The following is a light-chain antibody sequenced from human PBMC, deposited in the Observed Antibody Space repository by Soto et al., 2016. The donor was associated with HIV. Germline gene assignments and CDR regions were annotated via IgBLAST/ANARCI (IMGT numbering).Light chain of an antibody. CDR1: NIGSKS. CDR2: DDS. V-gene: IGLV3-21*03. Sequence: SYELTQAPSVSVAPGKTARITCGGNNIGSKSVHWYQQKPGQAPVLVVYDDSDRPSGIPDRFSGSNSGNTATLTISRVEAGDEADYYCQVWDSSSDVVFGGGDQADRP. J-gene: IGLJ2*01. CDR3: QVWDSSSDVV.